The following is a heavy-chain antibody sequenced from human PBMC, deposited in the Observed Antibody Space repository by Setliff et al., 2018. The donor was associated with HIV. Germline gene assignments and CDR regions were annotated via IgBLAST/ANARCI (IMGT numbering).Heavy chain of an antibody. Sequence: SETLSLTCSVSGVSVNNGYYWTWIRQRPGQGLEWLGYVFYRGTVSYNPSLKSRLTIVVDKPTNKVSLKLTSVTAADTGTYYCGHQSDVTAVIDYWGQGTQVTVSS. CDR3: GHQSDVTAVIDY. J-gene: IGHJ4*02. D-gene: IGHD3-16*02. CDR1: GVSVNNGYY. V-gene: IGHV4-31*03. CDR2: VFYRGTV.